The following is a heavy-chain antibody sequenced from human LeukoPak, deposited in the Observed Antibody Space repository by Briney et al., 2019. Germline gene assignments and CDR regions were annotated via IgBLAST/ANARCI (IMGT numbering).Heavy chain of an antibody. CDR2: IYYSGST. CDR3: ARARVWYSSGWRAFDI. CDR1: GRSISSYY. J-gene: IGHJ3*02. Sequence: SETLSLTCTVSGRSISSYYWSWIRQPTGKGLEWIGYIYYSGSTNYHPSLNSRITILVDTSKNQFSLKLSSVTAADTAVYYCARARVWYSSGWRAFDIWGQGTMVTVSS. D-gene: IGHD6-19*01. V-gene: IGHV4-59*01.